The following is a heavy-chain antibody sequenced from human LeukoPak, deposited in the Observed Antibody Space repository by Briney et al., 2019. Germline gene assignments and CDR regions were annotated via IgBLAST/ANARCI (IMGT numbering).Heavy chain of an antibody. D-gene: IGHD3-10*01. V-gene: IGHV2-70*11. Sequence: SGPALVKPTQTLTLTCTFSGFSLSTSGMCVSWIRQPPGKALEWLARIDWDDDKYYSTSLKTRLTISKDTSKNQVVLTMTNMDPVDTATYYCARGMVRGVIITGFDYWGQGTLVTVSS. CDR2: IDWDDDK. J-gene: IGHJ4*02. CDR1: GFSLSTSGMC. CDR3: ARGMVRGVIITGFDY.